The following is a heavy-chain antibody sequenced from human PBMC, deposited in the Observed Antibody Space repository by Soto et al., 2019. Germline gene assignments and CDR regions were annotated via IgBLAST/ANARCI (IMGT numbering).Heavy chain of an antibody. CDR1: GDSVSSKVVA. D-gene: IGHD3-10*01. CDR3: ARDRGYYNSGTYLFYYDY. V-gene: IGHV6-1*01. CDR2: TYYRSRWYT. J-gene: IGHJ4*02. Sequence: SQTLSLTCAISGDSVSSKVVAWSWIRQSPTRGLQWLGRTYYRSRWYTDYALSLRSRLIIKADTSKNQFSLQLDSVTPEDTAVYYCARDRGYYNSGTYLFYYDYWGQGTLVTVS.